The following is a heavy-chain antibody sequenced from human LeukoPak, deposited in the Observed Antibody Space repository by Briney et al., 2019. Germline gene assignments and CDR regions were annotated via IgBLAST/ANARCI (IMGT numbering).Heavy chain of an antibody. J-gene: IGHJ3*02. CDR3: ARDGRYGDAFDI. CDR2: IRSDNAV. Sequence: GGSLRLSCAASGFTLSNSEMDWVRQAPGKGLEWVAHIRSDNAVMYADSVKGRFTISRDNSKNTLYLQMNSLRAEDTAVYYCARDGRYGDAFDIWGQGTMVTVSS. V-gene: IGHV3-48*03. D-gene: IGHD1-1*01. CDR1: GFTLSNSE.